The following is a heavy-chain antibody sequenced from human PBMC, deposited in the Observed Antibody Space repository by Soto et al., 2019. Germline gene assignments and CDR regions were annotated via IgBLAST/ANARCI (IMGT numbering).Heavy chain of an antibody. CDR3: ASGRQPPNATYF. J-gene: IGHJ1*01. Sequence: TLCVTCTVSGGTMSRYYWSWCRLPPGKGLEWIGYIYYSGSPNYSPSLESRVTISEDTSKNQFSLKLSSVTAADTAIYYCASGRQPPNATYF. CDR2: IYYSGSP. V-gene: IGHV4-59*01. CDR1: GGTMSRYY.